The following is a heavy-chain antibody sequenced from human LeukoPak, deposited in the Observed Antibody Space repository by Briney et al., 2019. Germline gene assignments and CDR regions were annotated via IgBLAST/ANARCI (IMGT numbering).Heavy chain of an antibody. CDR3: ARAEFDPYMDV. V-gene: IGHV3-23*01. D-gene: IGHD3-10*01. J-gene: IGHJ6*03. CDR2: ISGSGGST. Sequence: GGSLRLSCAASGFTFSSYAMSWVRQAPGKGLEWVSAISGSGGSTYYADSVKGRFTISRDNAKNSLYLQMNSLRAEDTAVYYCARAEFDPYMDVWGKGTTVTVSS. CDR1: GFTFSSYA.